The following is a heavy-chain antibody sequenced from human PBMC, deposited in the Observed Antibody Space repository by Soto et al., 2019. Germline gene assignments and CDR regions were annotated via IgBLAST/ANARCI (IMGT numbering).Heavy chain of an antibody. D-gene: IGHD3-16*02. CDR2: IKQDGSEK. J-gene: IGHJ6*02. CDR3: ARDPPYDYVWGSYRYYYSGMDV. Sequence: EVQLVESGGGLVQPGGSLRLSCAASGFTFSSYWMSWVRQAPGKGLEWVANIKQDGSEKYYVDSVKGRFTISRDNAKDSLYLKMNSMRAEEAAVYYCARDPPYDYVWGSYRYYYSGMDVWGQGTTVTVSS. V-gene: IGHV3-7*03. CDR1: GFTFSSYW.